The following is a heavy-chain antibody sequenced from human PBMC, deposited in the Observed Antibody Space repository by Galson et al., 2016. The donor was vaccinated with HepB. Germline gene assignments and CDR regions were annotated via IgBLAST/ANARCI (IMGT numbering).Heavy chain of an antibody. J-gene: IGHJ4*02. CDR1: GFTFTNYA. CDR2: ISFDGNNK. V-gene: IGHV3-30-3*01. CDR3: GTSTYYRGYVDY. D-gene: IGHD1-26*01. Sequence: SLRLSCATSGFTFTNYALHWVRQAPGKGLEWVAGISFDGNNKDYSASVKGQFTISRDNFKNTLYLQLNSLKTEDTAVYYCGTSTYYRGYVDYWGQGTLVTVSS.